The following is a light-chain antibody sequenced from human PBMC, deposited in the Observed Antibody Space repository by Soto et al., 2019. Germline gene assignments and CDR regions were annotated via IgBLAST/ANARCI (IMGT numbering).Light chain of an antibody. CDR3: QQYGSSPPCT. J-gene: IGKJ2*02. V-gene: IGKV3-20*01. Sequence: EIALTQSPGTLSLSPGERATLSCRASQSVSSSYLAWYQQKPGQAPRLLIYGASSRATGIPERFSGSGSGTDFTLTISSLEHEDFAVYYCQQYGSSPPCTFGQGTKLEIK. CDR2: GAS. CDR1: QSVSSSY.